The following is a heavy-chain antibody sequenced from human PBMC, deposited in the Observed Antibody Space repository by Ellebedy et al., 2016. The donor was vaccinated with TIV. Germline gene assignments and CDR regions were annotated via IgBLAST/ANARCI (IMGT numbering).Heavy chain of an antibody. CDR2: INPSGGRT. CDR3: AREFDDYFFDY. D-gene: IGHD2-21*02. V-gene: IGHV1-46*01. CDR1: GYTFTSYH. J-gene: IGHJ4*02. Sequence: ASVKVSCKASGYTFTSYHIHWVRQAPGQGLEWMGIINPSGGRTGYAQKLQGRVTMTRDTSTTTVYMEMSSLKSEDTAVYYCAREFDDYFFDYWGQGTLVTVSS.